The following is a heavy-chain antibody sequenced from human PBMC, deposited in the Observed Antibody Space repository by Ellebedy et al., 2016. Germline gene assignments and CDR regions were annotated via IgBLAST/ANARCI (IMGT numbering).Heavy chain of an antibody. CDR2: IKEDGSEK. J-gene: IGHJ4*02. V-gene: IGHV3-7*03. Sequence: GESLKISCAVSGFTLSSYWLTWVRQAPGKGLEWVANIKEDGSEKYYVDSMKGRFTISRDSSKNTLYLQMNSLRAEDTAVYYGARKTDGGGGGDYWGQGTLVTVSS. CDR1: GFTLSSYW. D-gene: IGHD3-16*01. CDR3: ARKTDGGGGGDY.